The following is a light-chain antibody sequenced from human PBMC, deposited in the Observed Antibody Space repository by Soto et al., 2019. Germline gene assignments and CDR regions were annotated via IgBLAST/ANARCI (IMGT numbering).Light chain of an antibody. CDR1: QDISSS. CDR3: QQSYVTPWT. Sequence: DIQMTQSPSSLSAPIGDLVTISCRASQDISSSLDWYQHKSGKAPKLLIYAASGLHSGVPSRFSGSGSGTDFTLTISSLQPEDFATYYCQQSYVTPWTFGQGTKVDIK. CDR2: AAS. J-gene: IGKJ1*01. V-gene: IGKV1-39*01.